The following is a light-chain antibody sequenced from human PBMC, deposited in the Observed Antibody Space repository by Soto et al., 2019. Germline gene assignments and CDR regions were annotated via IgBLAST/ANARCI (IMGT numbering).Light chain of an antibody. Sequence: IRMTQSPSSLSASTGDRVTITCRASQGISSYLAWYQQKPGKVPKLLIYAASTLQSGVPSRFSGSGSGTDFTLTISSLQPEDVATYYCQKYNSAPLTLGQGTRLEIK. V-gene: IGKV1-27*01. CDR2: AAS. CDR3: QKYNSAPLT. CDR1: QGISSY. J-gene: IGKJ5*01.